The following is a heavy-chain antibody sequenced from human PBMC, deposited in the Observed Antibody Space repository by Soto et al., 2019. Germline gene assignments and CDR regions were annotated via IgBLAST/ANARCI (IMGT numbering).Heavy chain of an antibody. CDR1: GGSISSSSYY. D-gene: IGHD6-19*01. CDR2: IYYSGST. J-gene: IGHJ3*02. V-gene: IGHV4-39*07. Sequence: SETLSLTCTVSGGSISSSSYYWGWIRQPPGKGLEWIGSIYYSGSTYYNPSLKSRVTISVDTSKNQFSLKLSSVTAADTAVYFCARPSPTNIAVAGNAFSIWGQGTMVTVSS. CDR3: ARPSPTNIAVAGNAFSI.